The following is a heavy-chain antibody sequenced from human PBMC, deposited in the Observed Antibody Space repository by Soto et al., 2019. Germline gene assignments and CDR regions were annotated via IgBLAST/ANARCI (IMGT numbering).Heavy chain of an antibody. CDR1: GGSFSGYY. Sequence: ETLSLTCAVYGGSFSGYYWSWIRQSPGKGLEWIGEINHSGSTNYNPSLKSRVTISVDTSKNQFSLKLSSVTAADTAVYYCARGRRYYYDSSGYYRGYYYYYGMDVWGQGTTVTVSS. CDR3: ARGRRYYYDSSGYYRGYYYYYGMDV. J-gene: IGHJ6*02. D-gene: IGHD3-22*01. CDR2: INHSGST. V-gene: IGHV4-34*01.